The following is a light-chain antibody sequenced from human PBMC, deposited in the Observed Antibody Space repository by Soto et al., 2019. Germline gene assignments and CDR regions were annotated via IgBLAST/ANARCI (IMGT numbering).Light chain of an antibody. CDR1: QSVSTF. V-gene: IGKV3-11*01. CDR3: QQGTDWPPGT. Sequence: EVVLTQSPATLSLSLGGRATLSCRASQSVSTFLAWYQHKPGQAPRLLIYDASNRATGIPDRFRGSGSGTDFTLTISSLEPEDFALYYCQQGTDWPPGTFGQGTKVDI. J-gene: IGKJ1*01. CDR2: DAS.